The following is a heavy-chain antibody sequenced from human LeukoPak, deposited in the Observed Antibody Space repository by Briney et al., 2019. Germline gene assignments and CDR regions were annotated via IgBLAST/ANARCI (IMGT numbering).Heavy chain of an antibody. CDR1: GGTFSSYA. CDR2: INPNSGGT. J-gene: IGHJ4*02. V-gene: IGHV1-2*02. D-gene: IGHD5-18*01. CDR3: ARSPDGYSYGYFFDY. Sequence: GSSVKVSCKASGGTFSSYAISWVRQAPGQGLEWMGWINPNSGGTNYAQKFQGRVTMTRDTSISTAYMELSRLRSDDTAVYYCARSPDGYSYGYFFDYWGQGTLVTVSS.